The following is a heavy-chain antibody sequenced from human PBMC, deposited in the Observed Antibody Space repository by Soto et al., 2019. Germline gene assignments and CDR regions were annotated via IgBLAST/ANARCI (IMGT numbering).Heavy chain of an antibody. V-gene: IGHV4-34*01. D-gene: IGHD3-22*01. Sequence: SETLSLTCAVYGGSFSGYYWSWIRQPPGKGLEWIGEINHSGSTNYNPSLKSRVTISVDTSKNQFSLKLSSVTAADTAVYYCARAGGDSSGYYPFWFDPWGQGTLVT. CDR1: GGSFSGYY. CDR3: ARAGGDSSGYYPFWFDP. CDR2: INHSGST. J-gene: IGHJ5*02.